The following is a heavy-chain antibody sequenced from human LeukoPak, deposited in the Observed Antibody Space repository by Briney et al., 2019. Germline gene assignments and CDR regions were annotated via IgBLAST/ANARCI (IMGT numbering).Heavy chain of an antibody. CDR3: ARREGDWFDP. CDR2: IDPSDSYT. Sequence: GESLKISCKGSGYRFTSYWIGWVRQMPGKGLEWMGRIDPSDSYTNYSPSFQGHVTISADKSISTAYLQWSSLKASDTAMYYCARREGDWFDPWGQGTLVTVSS. CDR1: GYRFTSYW. V-gene: IGHV5-10-1*01. J-gene: IGHJ5*02.